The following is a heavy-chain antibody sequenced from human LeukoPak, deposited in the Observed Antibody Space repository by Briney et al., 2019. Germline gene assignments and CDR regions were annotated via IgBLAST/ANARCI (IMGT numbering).Heavy chain of an antibody. V-gene: IGHV3-7*01. D-gene: IGHD5-12*01. Sequence: AGGSLRLSCAASGFTFSNSWMQWVRQAPGKGLEWVASIKQDGSEKYYMDSVKGRFTISRDNAKNSLFLQMNSLRAEDTAVYHCTRGGNYCFGSWGQGSPVTVSS. CDR1: GFTFSNSW. CDR2: IKQDGSEK. CDR3: TRGGNYCFGS. J-gene: IGHJ4*02.